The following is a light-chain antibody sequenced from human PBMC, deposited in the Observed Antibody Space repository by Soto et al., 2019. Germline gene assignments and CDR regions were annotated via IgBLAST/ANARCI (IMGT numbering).Light chain of an antibody. Sequence: DIQMTQSPSTLSASVGDRVTITCRASQSISSWLAWYQQKPGKAPKLLIYDDSSLESGVPSRFSGSGSGTEFTITISSLQPDDFATYYCQQYNSYSPTSFGGGTKVEIK. J-gene: IGKJ4*01. CDR1: QSISSW. CDR3: QQYNSYSPTS. V-gene: IGKV1-5*01. CDR2: DDS.